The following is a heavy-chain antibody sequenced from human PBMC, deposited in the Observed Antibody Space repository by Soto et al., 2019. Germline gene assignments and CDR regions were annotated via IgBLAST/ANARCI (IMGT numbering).Heavy chain of an antibody. Sequence: EVQLVESGGGLVKPGGSLRLSCAASGFTFSSYSMNWVRQAPGKGLEWVSSISSSSSYIYYADSVKGRFTISRDNAKNSLYLQMNSLRAEDTAVYYCARDRIMITFGPLYYYGMDVWGQGTTVTVSS. J-gene: IGHJ6*02. D-gene: IGHD3-16*01. CDR2: ISSSSSYI. V-gene: IGHV3-21*01. CDR3: ARDRIMITFGPLYYYGMDV. CDR1: GFTFSSYS.